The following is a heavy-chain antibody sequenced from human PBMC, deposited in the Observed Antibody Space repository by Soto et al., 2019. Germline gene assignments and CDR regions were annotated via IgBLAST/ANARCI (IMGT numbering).Heavy chain of an antibody. J-gene: IGHJ1*01. Sequence: QVQLVQSGAEVKKPGSSVKVSRKASGGTFSSYTISWVRQAPGQGLEWMGRIIPILGIANYAQKFQGRVTITADKSTSTAYMELSSLRSEDTAVYYCAIGGVVVVVAATPEYFQHWGQGTLVTVSS. V-gene: IGHV1-69*02. D-gene: IGHD2-15*01. CDR1: GGTFSSYT. CDR2: IIPILGIA. CDR3: AIGGVVVVVAATPEYFQH.